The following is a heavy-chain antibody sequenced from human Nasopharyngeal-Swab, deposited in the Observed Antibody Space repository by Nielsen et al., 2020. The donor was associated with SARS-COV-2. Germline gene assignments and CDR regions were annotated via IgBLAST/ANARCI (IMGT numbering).Heavy chain of an antibody. D-gene: IGHD2-15*01. J-gene: IGHJ4*02. V-gene: IGHV1-8*01. CDR2: MNPNSGNT. Sequence: WVRQAPGQGLEWMGWMNPNSGNTGYAQKFQGRVTMTRNTSISTAYMELSSLRSEDTAVYYCARDQRGPLGSDYWGQGTLVTVSS. CDR3: ARDQRGPLGSDY.